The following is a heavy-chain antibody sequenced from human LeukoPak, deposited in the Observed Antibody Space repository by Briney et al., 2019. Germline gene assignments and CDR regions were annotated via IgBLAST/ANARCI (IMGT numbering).Heavy chain of an antibody. CDR3: ARVGRSSGWYVWFDP. V-gene: IGHV1-46*01. CDR1: GCTFTSYY. Sequence: GASVKVSCKASGCTFTSYYMHWVRQAPGQGLEWMGIINPSGGSTSYAQKFQGRVTMTRDMSTSTVYMELSSLRSEDTAVYYCARVGRSSGWYVWFDPWGQGTLVTVSS. CDR2: INPSGGST. J-gene: IGHJ5*02. D-gene: IGHD6-19*01.